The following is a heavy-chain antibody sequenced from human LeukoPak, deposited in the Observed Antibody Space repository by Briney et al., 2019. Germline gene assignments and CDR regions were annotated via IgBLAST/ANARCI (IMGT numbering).Heavy chain of an antibody. CDR2: ISRSSNNT. CDR1: GFTFSAYA. D-gene: IGHD2-15*01. CDR3: AKGPLYCSGASCYSVDY. Sequence: PGGSLRLSCAASGFTFSAYAMSWVRQAAGKGLEWVSTISRSSNNTYYAESVKGRFTISRDNSRTTLSLHMSSLRGDDTAVYYCAKGPLYCSGASCYSVDYWGQGTLVTVSS. J-gene: IGHJ4*02. V-gene: IGHV3-23*01.